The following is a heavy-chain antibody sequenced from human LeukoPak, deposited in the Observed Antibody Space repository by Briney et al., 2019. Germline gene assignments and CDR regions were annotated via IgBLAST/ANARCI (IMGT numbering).Heavy chain of an antibody. Sequence: GGSLRLSCAASGFTFSAYWMNWVRQAPGKGLEWVANIKQDGSEKYYMASVKGRFTISRDNAKNSLHLQMNSLRAEDMAVYFCAGGSGWVTDSWGQGTLVTVSA. J-gene: IGHJ4*02. D-gene: IGHD6-19*01. CDR1: GFTFSAYW. V-gene: IGHV3-7*01. CDR2: IKQDGSEK. CDR3: AGGSGWVTDS.